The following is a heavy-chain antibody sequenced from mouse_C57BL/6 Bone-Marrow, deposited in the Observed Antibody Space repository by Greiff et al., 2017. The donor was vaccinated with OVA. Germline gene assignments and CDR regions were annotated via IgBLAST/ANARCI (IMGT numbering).Heavy chain of an antibody. CDR2: SDPEDGET. V-gene: IGHV14-2*01. J-gene: IGHJ1*03. Sequence: EVQLQQSGAELVKPGASVKLSCTASGFNIKDYYMHWVKQRTEQGLEWIGRSDPEDGETKYAPKVQGKATITADTSSNTAYLQLSSLTSEDTAVYYCARGYYGSSLWYFDVWGTGTTVTVSS. CDR3: ARGYYGSSLWYFDV. CDR1: GFNIKDYY. D-gene: IGHD1-1*01.